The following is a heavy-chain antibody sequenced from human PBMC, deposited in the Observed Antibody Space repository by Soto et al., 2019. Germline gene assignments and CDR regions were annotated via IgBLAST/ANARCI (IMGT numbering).Heavy chain of an antibody. V-gene: IGHV1-69*13. Sequence: GASVKVSCKASGGTFSSYAISWVRQAPGQGLEWMGGIIPIFGTANYAQKFQGRVTITADESTSTAYMELSSLRSEDTAVYYCARDRSEIVVVPAAPYSYYGMDVWGQGTTVTVSS. CDR1: GGTFSSYA. CDR2: IIPIFGTA. J-gene: IGHJ6*02. D-gene: IGHD2-2*01. CDR3: ARDRSEIVVVPAAPYSYYGMDV.